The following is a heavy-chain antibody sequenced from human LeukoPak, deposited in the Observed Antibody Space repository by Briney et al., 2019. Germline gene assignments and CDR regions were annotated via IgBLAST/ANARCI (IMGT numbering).Heavy chain of an antibody. D-gene: IGHD5-12*01. V-gene: IGHV3-23*01. CDR1: GFYFESYA. CDR2: VSGSGAST. CDR3: ARGGGPYIVATMGENYFDY. Sequence: PGGSLRLSCATSGFYFESYAMSWVRQAPGKGLEWVSGVSGSGASTYYADSVKGRFTISRDNAKNSLYLQMNSLRAEDTAVYYCARGGGPYIVATMGENYFDYWGQGTLVTVSS. J-gene: IGHJ4*02.